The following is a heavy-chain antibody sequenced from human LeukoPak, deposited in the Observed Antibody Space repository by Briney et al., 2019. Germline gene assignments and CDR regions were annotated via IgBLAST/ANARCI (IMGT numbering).Heavy chain of an antibody. J-gene: IGHJ4*02. Sequence: GGSLRLSCAASGFTFDEYCMSWVRQAPGKGLEWVSCIHWNDGSTSYADSVKGRFTISRDSAKNSLFLQMNSLRAEDTALYYCARRYNWNYAIDYWGQGTLVTVSS. D-gene: IGHD1-7*01. CDR3: ARRYNWNYAIDY. CDR2: IHWNDGST. CDR1: GFTFDEYC. V-gene: IGHV3-20*04.